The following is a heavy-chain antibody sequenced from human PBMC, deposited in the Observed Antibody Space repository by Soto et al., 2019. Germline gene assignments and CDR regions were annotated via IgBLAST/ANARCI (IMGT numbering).Heavy chain of an antibody. CDR3: AKVLGNDAFDI. J-gene: IGHJ3*02. CDR1: GGSISSSNW. CDR2: IYHSGST. V-gene: IGHV4-4*02. Sequence: SDTLSLTCAVSGGSISSSNWWSWVRQPPGKGLEWIGEIYHSGSTNYNPSLKSRVTISIDKSKIHFPLKRSSVTAADTDLYYCAKVLGNDAFDIWGQGTMVTVSS. D-gene: IGHD3-3*02.